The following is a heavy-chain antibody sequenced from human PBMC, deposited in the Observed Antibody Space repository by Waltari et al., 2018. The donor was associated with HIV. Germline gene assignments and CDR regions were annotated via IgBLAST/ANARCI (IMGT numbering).Heavy chain of an antibody. V-gene: IGHV3-30*01. CDR1: GFLFRDFA. CDR2: ISRDGSSK. D-gene: IGHD2-15*01. CDR3: AREGIVAAPFDF. Sequence: VQLVAPGGGLVQPGGSPRLPCAAPGFLFRDFALHWVGQAPGKGLEWVADISRDGSSKYYADSVQGRFTISRDNSKNSLHLHMNSLRPKDTAVYYCAREGIVAAPFDFWGLGTLVTVSS. J-gene: IGHJ4*02.